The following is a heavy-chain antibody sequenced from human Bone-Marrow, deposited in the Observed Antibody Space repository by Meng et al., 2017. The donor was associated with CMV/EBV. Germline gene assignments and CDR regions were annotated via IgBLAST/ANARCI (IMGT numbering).Heavy chain of an antibody. CDR1: GYTFTSYG. CDR3: ARGDCSSTSCYSNYYYGMDV. CDR2: INPNSGGT. V-gene: IGHV1-2*02. J-gene: IGHJ6*02. D-gene: IGHD2-2*02. Sequence: ASVKVSCKASGYTFTSYGISWVRQAPGQGLEWMGWINPNSGGTNYAQKFQGRVTRTRDTSISTAYMELSRLRSDDTAVYYCARGDCSSTSCYSNYYYGMDVWGQGTTVTVSS.